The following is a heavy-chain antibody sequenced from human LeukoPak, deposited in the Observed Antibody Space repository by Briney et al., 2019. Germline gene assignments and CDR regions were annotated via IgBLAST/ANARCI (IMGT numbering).Heavy chain of an antibody. D-gene: IGHD4-17*01. CDR3: ARDLTGDYVHYFDY. CDR2: ISGSTGYI. V-gene: IGHV3-21*01. Sequence: GGSLRLSCAASGFTFSHYNMNWVRQAPGKGLEWVSSISGSTGYIYYADSAKGRFTISRDNSKNTLYLQMNSLRAEDTAVYYCARDLTGDYVHYFDYWGQGTLVTVSS. CDR1: GFTFSHYN. J-gene: IGHJ4*02.